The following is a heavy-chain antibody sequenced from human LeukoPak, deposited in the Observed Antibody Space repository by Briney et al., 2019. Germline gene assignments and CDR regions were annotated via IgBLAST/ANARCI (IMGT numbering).Heavy chain of an antibody. J-gene: IGHJ4*02. V-gene: IGHV3-23*01. CDR1: GFIFSNYA. CDR3: ARSGLSRFGF. D-gene: IGHD2/OR15-2a*01. Sequence: GGSLRLSCAASGFIFSNYAMSWVRQAPGKGLQWVSAFSGSGGSTYYADSVKGRFTISRVNSRNTLYLQMNSLRAEDTAVYYCARSGLSRFGFWGQGTLVTVSS. CDR2: FSGSGGST.